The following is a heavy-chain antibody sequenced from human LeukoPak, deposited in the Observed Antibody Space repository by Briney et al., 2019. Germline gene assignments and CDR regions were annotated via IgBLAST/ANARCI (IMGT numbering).Heavy chain of an antibody. CDR1: GGTFSSYA. V-gene: IGHV1-69*05. CDR3: GARHYYYMDV. Sequence: SVKVSCNVSGGTFSSYAISWVRHAPGQGLEWMGRIIPIFGTANYAQKFQGRVTITTDESTSTAYMELSSLRSEDTAVYYCGARHYYYMDVWGKGTTVTVSS. CDR2: IIPIFGTA. J-gene: IGHJ6*03.